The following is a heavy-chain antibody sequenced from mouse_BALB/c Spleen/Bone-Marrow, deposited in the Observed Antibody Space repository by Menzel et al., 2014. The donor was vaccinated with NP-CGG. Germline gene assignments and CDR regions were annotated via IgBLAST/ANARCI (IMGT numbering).Heavy chain of an antibody. CDR1: WYTLTLHV. V-gene: IGHV1-14*01. Sequence: SEPELVKPLASGCRSLKASWYTLTLHVMHSVRHQLAHSLAWIGSINHYNDGTKYNEKFKGKATLTSDKSASTAYMELSSLTSEDAAVYYCARNLDLDYWGQGTTLTVSS. CDR2: INHYNDGT. CDR3: ARNLDLDY. J-gene: IGHJ2*01.